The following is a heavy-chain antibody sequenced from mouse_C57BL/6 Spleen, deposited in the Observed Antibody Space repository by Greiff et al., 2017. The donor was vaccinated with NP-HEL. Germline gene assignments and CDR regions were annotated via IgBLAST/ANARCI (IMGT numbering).Heavy chain of an antibody. CDR1: GYTFTSYW. Sequence: QVQLQQPGTELVKPGASVKLSCKASGYTFTSYWMHWVKQRPGQGLEWIGNISPSNGGTNYNEKFKSKATLTVDKSSSTAYMQLSSLTSEDSAVYYCARGRDYYGSSSDWFAYWGQGTLVTVSA. J-gene: IGHJ3*01. V-gene: IGHV1-53*01. D-gene: IGHD1-1*01. CDR3: ARGRDYYGSSSDWFAY. CDR2: ISPSNGGT.